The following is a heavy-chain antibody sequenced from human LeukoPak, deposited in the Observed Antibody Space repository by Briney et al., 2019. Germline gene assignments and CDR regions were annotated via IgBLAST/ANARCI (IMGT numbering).Heavy chain of an antibody. CDR3: ARVGVATLYYNWFDP. D-gene: IGHD2-8*01. Sequence: GGSLRPSCAASGFTFSSYWMSWVRQAPGKGLEWVANIKQDGSEKYYVDSVKGRFTISRDNAKNSLYLQMNSLRAEDTAVYYCARVGVATLYYNWFDPWGQGTLVTVSS. J-gene: IGHJ5*02. CDR1: GFTFSSYW. CDR2: IKQDGSEK. V-gene: IGHV3-7*05.